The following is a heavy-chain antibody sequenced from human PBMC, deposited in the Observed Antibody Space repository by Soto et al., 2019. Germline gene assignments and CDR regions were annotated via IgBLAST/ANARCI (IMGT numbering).Heavy chain of an antibody. V-gene: IGHV3-30*18. CDR1: GFTFSSYG. CDR2: ISYDGSNK. D-gene: IGHD2-2*01. Sequence: PGGSLRLSCAASGFTFSSYGMHWVRQAPGKGLEWVAVISYDGSNKYYADSVKGRFTISRDNSKNTLYLQMNSLRAEDTAVYYCAKDSNYCSSTSCYSPPNYYYYGMDVWGQGTTVTVS. J-gene: IGHJ6*02. CDR3: AKDSNYCSSTSCYSPPNYYYYGMDV.